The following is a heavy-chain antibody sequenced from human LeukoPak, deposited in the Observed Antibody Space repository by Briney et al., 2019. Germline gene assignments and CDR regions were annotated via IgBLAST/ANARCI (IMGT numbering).Heavy chain of an antibody. D-gene: IGHD4-11*01. CDR1: GFTSSSYS. CDR3: ARDGDMTTVTTGWFDP. J-gene: IGHJ5*02. V-gene: IGHV3-21*01. CDR2: ISSSSSYI. Sequence: GGSLRLSCAASGFTSSSYSMNWVRQAPGKGLEWVSSISSSSSYIYYADSVKGRFTISRDNAKNSLYLQMNSLRAEDTAVYYCARDGDMTTVTTGWFDPWGQGTLVTVSS.